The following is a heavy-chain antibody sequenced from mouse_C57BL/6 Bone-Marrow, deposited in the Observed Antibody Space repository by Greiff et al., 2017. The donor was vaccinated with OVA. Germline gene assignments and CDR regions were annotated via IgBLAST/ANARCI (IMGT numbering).Heavy chain of an antibody. CDR1: GYTFTSYG. J-gene: IGHJ3*01. CDR3: ARWGSFAY. CDR2: IYPRSGNT. V-gene: IGHV1-81*01. Sequence: QVHVKQSGAELARPGASVKLSCKASGYTFTSYGISWVKQRTGQGLEWIGEIYPRSGNTYYNEKFKGKATLTADKSSSTAYMELRSQTSEDSAVYFCARWGSFAYWGQGTLVTVSA.